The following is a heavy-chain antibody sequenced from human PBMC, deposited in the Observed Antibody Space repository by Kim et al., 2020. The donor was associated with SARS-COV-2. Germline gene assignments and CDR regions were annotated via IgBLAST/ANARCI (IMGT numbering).Heavy chain of an antibody. J-gene: IGHJ4*03. CDR2: IHYSGST. D-gene: IGHD4-17*01. CDR3: ARHNPRYGDSPDS. V-gene: IGHV4-39*01. CDR1: GGSISSSSYY. Sequence: SETLSLTCTVSGGSISSSSYYWGWIRQPPGKGLEWIGSIHYSGSTYYNPSLKSRVTISVDTSKNQFSLKLSSVTAADTAVYYCARHNPRYGDSPDSWGHRALGTASS.